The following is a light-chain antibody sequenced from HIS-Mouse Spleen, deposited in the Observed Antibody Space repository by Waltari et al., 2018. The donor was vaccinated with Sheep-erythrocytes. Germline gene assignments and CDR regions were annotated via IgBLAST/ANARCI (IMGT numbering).Light chain of an antibody. Sequence: QSALTQPASVSGSPGQSITIPCTGTSSAVGSYNLVSWYQQHPGKAPKLMIYEGSKRPSGVSNRFSGSKSGNTASLTISGLQAEDEADYYCCSYAGSSTPWVFGGGTKLTVL. CDR1: SSAVGSYNL. CDR3: CSYAGSSTPWV. V-gene: IGLV2-23*01. CDR2: EGS. J-gene: IGLJ3*02.